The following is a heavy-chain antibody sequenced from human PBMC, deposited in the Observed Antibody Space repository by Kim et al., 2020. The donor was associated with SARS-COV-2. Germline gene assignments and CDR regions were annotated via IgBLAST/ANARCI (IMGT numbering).Heavy chain of an antibody. CDR2: ISYTEST. CDR3: ARHKGPSYSNMDV. V-gene: IGHV4-39*01. J-gene: IGHJ6*02. CDR1: GGSISSSNNY. D-gene: IGHD2-21*01. Sequence: SETLSLTCTVSGGSISSSNNYWGWIRQPPGKGLEWIGSISYTESTFKNPSLKTPVTVSVDTSKNQFSLKLSSVTAADTAVYYCARHKGPSYSNMDVWGQGTPVTVSS.